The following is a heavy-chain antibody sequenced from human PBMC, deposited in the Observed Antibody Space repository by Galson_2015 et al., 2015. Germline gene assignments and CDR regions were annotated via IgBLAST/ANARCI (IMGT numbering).Heavy chain of an antibody. CDR1: GFPFRTDD. J-gene: IGHJ4*02. CDR2: ISSGARST. D-gene: IGHD4-23*01. Sequence: SLRLSCAASGFPFRTDDMNWVRQAPGKGLEWVSGISSGARSTYHADSVKGRFTISRDSARNSLYLQMDSLRVDDTAVYYCARDLGGTYNFWGQGTLVTVSS. V-gene: IGHV3-48*03. CDR3: ARDLGGTYNF.